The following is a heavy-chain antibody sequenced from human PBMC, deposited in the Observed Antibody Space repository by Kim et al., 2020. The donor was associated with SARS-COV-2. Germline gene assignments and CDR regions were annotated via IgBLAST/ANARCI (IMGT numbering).Heavy chain of an antibody. J-gene: IGHJ4*02. CDR3: ARELNIGWYGENY. V-gene: IGHV1-69*13. D-gene: IGHD6-19*01. CDR2: IIPIFGTA. CDR1: GGTFSSYS. Sequence: SVKVSCKASGGTFSSYSISWVRQAPGQGLEWMGGIIPIFGTANYAQKFQGRVTITADESTSTAYMELSSLRSEDTAVYYCARELNIGWYGENYWGQGNLVTVSA.